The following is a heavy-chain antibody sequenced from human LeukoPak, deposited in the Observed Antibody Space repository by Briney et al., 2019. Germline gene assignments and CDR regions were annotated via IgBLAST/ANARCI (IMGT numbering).Heavy chain of an antibody. V-gene: IGHV4-34*01. CDR1: GGSFSGYY. J-gene: IGHJ4*02. Sequence: SETLSLTCAVYGGSFSGYYWSWIRQPPGKGLEWIGEINHSGGTNYNPSLKSRVTISVDTSKNQFSLKLSSVTAADTAVYYCARGVGYGSLVFDYWGQGTLVTVSS. CDR2: INHSGGT. D-gene: IGHD5-18*01. CDR3: ARGVGYGSLVFDY.